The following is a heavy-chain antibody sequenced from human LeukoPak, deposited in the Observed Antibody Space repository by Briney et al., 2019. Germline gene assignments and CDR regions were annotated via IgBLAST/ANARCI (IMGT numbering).Heavy chain of an antibody. CDR3: ARSSGINAFDI. V-gene: IGHV1-18*01. CDR2: ISAYNGNT. Sequence: ASVKVSCKASGYSFVGYGITWVRQAPGQGLEWMGWISAYNGNTNYAQKLQGRVTMTTDTSTSTAYMELRSLRSDDTAVYYCARSSGINAFDIWGQGTMVTVSS. CDR1: GYSFVGYG. J-gene: IGHJ3*02. D-gene: IGHD3-10*01.